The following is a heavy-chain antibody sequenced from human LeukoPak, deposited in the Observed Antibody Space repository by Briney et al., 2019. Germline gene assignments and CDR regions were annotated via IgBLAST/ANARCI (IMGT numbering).Heavy chain of an antibody. J-gene: IGHJ4*02. V-gene: IGHV4-39*01. Sequence: SETLSLTCTVSGGSIGSGDYYWGWIRQPPGKGLEWIGSIYYSGRINYNPSLKSRATISVDTSKNQFSLKLSSVTAADTAVYYCARLSVGSGSYYLIDYWGQGTLVTVSS. CDR3: ARLSVGSGSYYLIDY. D-gene: IGHD3-10*01. CDR1: GGSIGSGDYY. CDR2: IYYSGRI.